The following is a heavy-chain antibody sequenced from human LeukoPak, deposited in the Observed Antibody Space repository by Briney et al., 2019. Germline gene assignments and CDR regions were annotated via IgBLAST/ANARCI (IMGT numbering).Heavy chain of an antibody. Sequence: SETLSLTCTVSGGSISSYYWSWIRQPPGKGLEWIGYIYYSGSTNYNPSLKSRVTISVDTSKNQFSLKLSSVTAADTAVYYCARIHGYSSGWYTRNYYYYYYMDVWGKGTTVTISS. V-gene: IGHV4-59*12. CDR3: ARIHGYSSGWYTRNYYYYYYMDV. J-gene: IGHJ6*03. CDR1: GGSISSYY. D-gene: IGHD6-19*01. CDR2: IYYSGST.